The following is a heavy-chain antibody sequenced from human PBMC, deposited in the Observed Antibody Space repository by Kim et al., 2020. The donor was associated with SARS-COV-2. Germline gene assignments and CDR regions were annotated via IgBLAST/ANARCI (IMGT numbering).Heavy chain of an antibody. CDR3: ARVTGGVPFDY. CDR1: GFTFSSYW. V-gene: IGHV3-74*01. D-gene: IGHD2-8*02. J-gene: IGHJ4*02. CDR2: TNSDGSST. Sequence: GGSLRLSCAASGFTFSSYWMYWVRQAPGKGLVWVSRTNSDGSSTAYADSVKGRFTISRDNAKNTLYLQMNSLRAEDTAVYYCARVTGGVPFDYWGQGTLVIVSS.